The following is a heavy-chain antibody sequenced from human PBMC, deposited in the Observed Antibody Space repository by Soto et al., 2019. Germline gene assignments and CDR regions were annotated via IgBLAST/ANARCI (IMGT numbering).Heavy chain of an antibody. CDR1: GFTVSSNY. D-gene: IGHD2-21*01. CDR3: ARGDGGGYYYYGMDV. Sequence: EVQLVESGGGLVQPGGSLRLSCAASGFTVSSNYMSWVRQAPGKGLEWVSVIYSGGSTYYADSVKGRVTISRHNSKNHTYLQKSSLRAEDTGVYYCARGDGGGYYYYGMDVWGQGTTVTVSS. V-gene: IGHV3-53*04. J-gene: IGHJ6*02. CDR2: IYSGGST.